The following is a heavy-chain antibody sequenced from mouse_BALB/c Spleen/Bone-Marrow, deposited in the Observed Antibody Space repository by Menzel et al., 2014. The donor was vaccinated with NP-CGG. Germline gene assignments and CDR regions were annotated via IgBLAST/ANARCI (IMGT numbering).Heavy chain of an antibody. V-gene: IGHV14-3*02. CDR3: ARIYYYGRGYFDY. CDR2: IDPADGNT. CDR1: GFNIEDTY. Sequence: EVQLQQSGAELVKPGASVKLSCTASGFNIEDTYMHWVKQRPEQGLEWIGRIDPADGNTKYDPKFQGKATITADTSSNTAYLQLSSLTSEDTAVYYCARIYYYGRGYFDYWGQGTTLTVSS. D-gene: IGHD1-1*01. J-gene: IGHJ2*01.